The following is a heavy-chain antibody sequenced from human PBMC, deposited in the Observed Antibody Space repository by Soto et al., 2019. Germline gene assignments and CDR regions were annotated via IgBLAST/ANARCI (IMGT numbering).Heavy chain of an antibody. CDR1: GYSVTSSDYY. V-gene: IGHV4-39*01. Sequence: SETLSLTCSVSGYSVTSSDYYWAWIRQPPGKGLEWIGSMFYSGLTYYNPSLKSRVTLSVDTSKNQFSVRLNSVTAADTAVYYCAPLSVSLSGPYGIHVWGRGTTVTVSS. D-gene: IGHD2-15*01. CDR3: APLSVSLSGPYGIHV. J-gene: IGHJ6*02. CDR2: MFYSGLT.